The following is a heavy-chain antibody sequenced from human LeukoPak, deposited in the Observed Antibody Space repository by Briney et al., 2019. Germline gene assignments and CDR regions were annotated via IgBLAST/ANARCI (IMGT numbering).Heavy chain of an antibody. CDR1: GGTFSSYA. J-gene: IGHJ4*02. CDR2: IIPIFGTA. Sequence: ASVKVSCKASGGTFSSYAISWVRQAPGQGLEWMGGIIPIFGTANYAQKFQGRVTITADESTSTAYMELSSLRSEDTAVYYCAREGDPESGYGSFGFDYWGQGTLVTVSS. V-gene: IGHV1-69*13. CDR3: AREGDPESGYGSFGFDY. D-gene: IGHD5-12*01.